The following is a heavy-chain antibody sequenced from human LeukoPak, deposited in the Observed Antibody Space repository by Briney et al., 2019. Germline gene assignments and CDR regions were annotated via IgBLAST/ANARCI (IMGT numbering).Heavy chain of an antibody. CDR3: ARDLRGSNWFDR. D-gene: IGHD3-10*01. CDR1: GFTFSDYY. J-gene: IGHJ5*02. V-gene: IGHV3-11*04. CDR2: ISSSGSTL. Sequence: GGSLRLSCAASGFTFSDYYMTWIRQPPGKGLEWISYISSSGSTLDYADSVKGRFTISRDNAKNSLYLQMNSLRAEDTAVYYCARDLRGSNWFDRWGQGTLVTVSS.